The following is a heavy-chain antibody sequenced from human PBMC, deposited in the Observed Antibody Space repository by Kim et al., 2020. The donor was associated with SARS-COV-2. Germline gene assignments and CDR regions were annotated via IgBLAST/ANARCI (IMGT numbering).Heavy chain of an antibody. CDR1: GGSISSGGYY. J-gene: IGHJ3*02. CDR2: IYYSGST. D-gene: IGHD4-17*01. Sequence: SETLSLTCTVSGGSISSGGYYWSWIRQHPGKGLEWIGYIYYSGSTYYNPSLKSRVTISVDTSKNQFSLKLSSVTAADTSVYYCARDRGRGYGDYLHAFDIWGQGTMVTVSS. V-gene: IGHV4-31*03. CDR3: ARDRGRGYGDYLHAFDI.